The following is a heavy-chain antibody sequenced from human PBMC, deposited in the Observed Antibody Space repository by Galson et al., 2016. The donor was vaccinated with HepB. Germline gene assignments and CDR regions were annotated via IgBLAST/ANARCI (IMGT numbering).Heavy chain of an antibody. V-gene: IGHV4-30-4*01. CDR2: IYYNGNT. CDR1: GGSISSGDYY. Sequence: TLSLTCTVSGGSISSGDYYWSWIRQPPGKGLEWIGYIYYNGNTYYNPSLKSRVIISVDTSKNQFSLKLSSVTAADTAVYYCVAGYSSSWTGVDYWGQGTLVTVSS. CDR3: VAGYSSSWTGVDY. J-gene: IGHJ4*02. D-gene: IGHD6-13*01.